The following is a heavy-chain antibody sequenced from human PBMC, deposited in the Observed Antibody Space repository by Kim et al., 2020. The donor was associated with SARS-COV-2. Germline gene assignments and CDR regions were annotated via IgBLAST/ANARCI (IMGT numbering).Heavy chain of an antibody. Sequence: GGSLRLSCVVSGFTFSNYWMSWVRQAPGKGLEWVANIKQDGSEKNYVDSVKGRFIISRDNAKNSLYLQMNSLRADDTAVYYCARCRGLWGQGTLVTVSS. V-gene: IGHV3-7*01. CDR2: IKQDGSEK. J-gene: IGHJ4*02. CDR3: ARCRGL. CDR1: GFTFSNYW. D-gene: IGHD3-10*01.